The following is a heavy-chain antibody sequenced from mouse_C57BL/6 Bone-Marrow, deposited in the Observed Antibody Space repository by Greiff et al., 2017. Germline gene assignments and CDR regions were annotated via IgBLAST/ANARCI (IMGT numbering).Heavy chain of an antibody. J-gene: IGHJ4*01. Sequence: VHLVESGAELVKPGASVKLSCKASGYTFTEYTIHWVKQRSGQGLEWIGWFYPGSGSIKYNEKFKDKATLTADKSSSTVYMELSRLTSEDSAVYFCARHEDYGSPYYAMDYWGQGTSVTVSS. CDR2: FYPGSGSI. CDR1: GYTFTEYT. D-gene: IGHD1-1*01. CDR3: ARHEDYGSPYYAMDY. V-gene: IGHV1-62-2*01.